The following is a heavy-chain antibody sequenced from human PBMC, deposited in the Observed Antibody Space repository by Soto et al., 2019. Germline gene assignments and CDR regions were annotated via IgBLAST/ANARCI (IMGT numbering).Heavy chain of an antibody. Sequence: PGGSLRLCCAASGITFNRNAMHWVRQAPGKGLGWVAVISYDGSNKYYADSVKGRFTISRDNSKNTLYLQMNSLRAEDTAVYYCARGTWIQLWLLDYWGQGTLVTVSS. D-gene: IGHD5-18*01. CDR1: GITFNRNA. J-gene: IGHJ4*02. CDR3: ARGTWIQLWLLDY. V-gene: IGHV3-30-3*01. CDR2: ISYDGSNK.